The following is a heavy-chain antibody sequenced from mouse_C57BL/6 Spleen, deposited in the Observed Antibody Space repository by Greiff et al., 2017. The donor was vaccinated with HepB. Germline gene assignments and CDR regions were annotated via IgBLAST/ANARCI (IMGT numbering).Heavy chain of an antibody. D-gene: IGHD1-1*01. CDR1: GYTFTSYW. CDR3: ARWLFITTGGFDY. J-gene: IGHJ2*01. CDR2: IYPGSGST. V-gene: IGHV1-55*01. Sequence: VQLQQPGAELVKPGASVKMSCKASGYTFTSYWITWVKQRPGQGLEWIGDIYPGSGSTNYNEKFKSKATLTVDTSSSTAYMQLSSLTSEDSAVYYCARWLFITTGGFDYWGQGTTLTVSS.